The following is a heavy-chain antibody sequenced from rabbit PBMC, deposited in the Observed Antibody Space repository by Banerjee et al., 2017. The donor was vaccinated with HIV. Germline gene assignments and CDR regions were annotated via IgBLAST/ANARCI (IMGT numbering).Heavy chain of an antibody. CDR3: ARGWLGFNL. V-gene: IGHV1S45*01. J-gene: IGHJ4*01. CDR1: GFSFSSSYY. Sequence: QEQLEESGGDLVKPEGSLTLTCTASGFSFSSSYYMCWVRQAPGKGLEWIACIYAGSSGSTYYASWAKGRFTISKTSSTTVTLQMTSLTAADTATYFCARGWLGFNLWGQGTLVTVS. D-gene: IGHD4-1*01. CDR2: IYAGSSGST.